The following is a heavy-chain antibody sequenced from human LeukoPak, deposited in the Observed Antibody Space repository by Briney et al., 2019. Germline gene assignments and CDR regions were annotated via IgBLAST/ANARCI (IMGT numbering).Heavy chain of an antibody. CDR2: INHSGST. J-gene: IGHJ6*04. CDR3: AREWELLDSLLGLDV. V-gene: IGHV4-34*01. D-gene: IGHD1-26*01. CDR1: GGSFSGYY. Sequence: SETLSLTCAVYGGSFSGYYWSWIRQPPGKGLEWIGEINHSGSTNYNPSLKSRVTISVDTSKNQFSLKLSSVTAADTAVYYCAREWELLDSLLGLDVWGKGTTVTVSS.